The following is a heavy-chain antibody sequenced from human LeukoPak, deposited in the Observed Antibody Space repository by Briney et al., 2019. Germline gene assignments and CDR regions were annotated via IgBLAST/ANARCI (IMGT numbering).Heavy chain of an antibody. D-gene: IGHD5-18*01. Sequence: PSETLSLTCAVSGSSISSGGYSWSWIRQPPGKGLEWLGYIYHSGSTYYNPSLKSRVTISVDRSKNQFSLKLSSVTAADTAVYYCARLMDTAMAPYYFDYWGQGTLVTVSS. CDR3: ARLMDTAMAPYYFDY. CDR2: IYHSGST. CDR1: GSSISSGGYS. V-gene: IGHV4-30-2*01. J-gene: IGHJ4*02.